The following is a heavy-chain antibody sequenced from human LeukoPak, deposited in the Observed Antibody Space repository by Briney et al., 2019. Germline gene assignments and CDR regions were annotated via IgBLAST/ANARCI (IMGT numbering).Heavy chain of an antibody. V-gene: IGHV3-21*01. CDR3: AKDMVRGVIDINDYYYYMDA. J-gene: IGHJ6*03. Sequence: GGSLRLSCAASGFTFSSYSMNWVRQAPGKGLEWVSSISSSSSYIYYADSVKGRFTISRDNAKNSLYLQMNSLRAEDTAVYYCAKDMVRGVIDINDYYYYMDAWGKGTTVTISS. CDR2: ISSSSSYI. CDR1: GFTFSSYS. D-gene: IGHD3-10*01.